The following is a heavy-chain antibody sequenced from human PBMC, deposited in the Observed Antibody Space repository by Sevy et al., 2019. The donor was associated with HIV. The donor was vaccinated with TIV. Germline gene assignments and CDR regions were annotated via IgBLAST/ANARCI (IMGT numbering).Heavy chain of an antibody. Sequence: SETLSLTCAVYGGSFSGYYWSWIRQPPGKGLEWIGEINHSGSTNYNPSLKSRVTISVDTSKNQFSLKLSSVTAADTALYYCARHCSGTSCSHAFHIWGQGTMVTVSS. CDR3: ARHCSGTSCSHAFHI. CDR1: GGSFSGYY. D-gene: IGHD2-2*01. J-gene: IGHJ3*02. V-gene: IGHV4-34*01. CDR2: INHSGST.